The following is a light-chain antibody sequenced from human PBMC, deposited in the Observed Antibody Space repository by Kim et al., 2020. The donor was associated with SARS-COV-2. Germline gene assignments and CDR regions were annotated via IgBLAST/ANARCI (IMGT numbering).Light chain of an antibody. J-gene: IGKJ4*01. CDR2: AAS. CDR1: RGISNY. CDR3: QNYNSVPLT. Sequence: ASGGDRAPITCRASRGISNYLAWYQQRPGKVPKLLIYAASTLQSGVPSRFSGGGSGTDFTLAISSLQPEDVATYYCQNYNSVPLTFGGGTKVDIK. V-gene: IGKV1-27*01.